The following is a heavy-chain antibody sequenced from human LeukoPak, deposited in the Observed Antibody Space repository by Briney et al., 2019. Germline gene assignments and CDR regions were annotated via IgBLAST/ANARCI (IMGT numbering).Heavy chain of an antibody. CDR3: ARGGLAAAVEDFDY. CDR2: IWYDGSNK. D-gene: IGHD6-13*01. Sequence: PGGSLRLSCAASGFTFSIYGLHWVRQAPGKGLEWVAVIWYDGSNKYYADSVKGRFTISRDNSKNTLYLQMNSLRAEDTAVYYCARGGLAAAVEDFDYWGQGTLVTVSS. V-gene: IGHV3-33*01. CDR1: GFTFSIYG. J-gene: IGHJ4*02.